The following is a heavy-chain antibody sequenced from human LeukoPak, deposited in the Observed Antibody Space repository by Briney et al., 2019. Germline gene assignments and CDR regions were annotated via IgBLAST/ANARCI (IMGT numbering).Heavy chain of an antibody. D-gene: IGHD6-19*01. J-gene: IGHJ4*02. CDR1: GGSISSSSYY. Sequence: SETLSLTCTVSGGSISSSSYYWGWIRQPAGKGLEWIGRIYTSGSTNYNPSLKSRVTMSVDTSKNQFSLKLSSVTAPDTAVYYCASGSSGWWNYWGQGTLVTVSS. CDR3: ASGSSGWWNY. V-gene: IGHV4-61*02. CDR2: IYTSGST.